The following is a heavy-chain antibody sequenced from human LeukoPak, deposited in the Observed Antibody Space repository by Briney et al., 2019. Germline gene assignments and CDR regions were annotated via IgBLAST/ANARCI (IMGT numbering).Heavy chain of an antibody. J-gene: IGHJ4*02. V-gene: IGHV4-59*01. CDR2: IYYSGST. CDR1: VGSISSYY. Sequence: SETLSLTCTGAVGSISSYYWSWIRQPPGKGLERIGYIYYSGSTNYNPSLKSRVTISVDTSKNQFSLKLSSVTAADTAVYYCARLMGGYCSSTSCQFDYWGQGTLVTVSS. D-gene: IGHD2-2*01. CDR3: ARLMGGYCSSTSCQFDY.